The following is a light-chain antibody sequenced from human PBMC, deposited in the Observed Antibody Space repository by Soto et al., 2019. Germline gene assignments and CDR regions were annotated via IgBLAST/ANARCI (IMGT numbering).Light chain of an antibody. J-gene: IGKJ1*01. V-gene: IGKV3-15*01. Sequence: EIVMTQSPATLSVSPVERATLSCRASQSVSSNVAWYQQIPGQTPRLLIYGASTRATGIPVRFSGSGSGTDFTLTISRLEPEDFAVYYCQQYGNSPQTFGQGTKVDIK. CDR1: QSVSSN. CDR2: GAS. CDR3: QQYGNSPQT.